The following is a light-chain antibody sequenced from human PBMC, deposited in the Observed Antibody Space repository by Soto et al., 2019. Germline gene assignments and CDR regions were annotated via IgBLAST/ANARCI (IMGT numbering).Light chain of an antibody. J-gene: IGLJ3*02. CDR1: SSNIGNNA. CDR2: YDD. CDR3: EAWDDSLNGWV. Sequence: QLVLTQPPSVSEAPRQRVTMSCSGSSSNIGNNAVNWYQQLPGKAPKLLIYYDDLLSSGVSDRFSGSKSGTSASLAISGLQSEDEADYYCEAWDDSLNGWVFGGGTKSPS. V-gene: IGLV1-36*01.